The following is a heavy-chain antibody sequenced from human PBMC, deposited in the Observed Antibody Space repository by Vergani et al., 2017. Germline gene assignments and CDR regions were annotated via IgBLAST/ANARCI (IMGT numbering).Heavy chain of an antibody. CDR2: IKSKTDGGTT. J-gene: IGHJ3*02. D-gene: IGHD3-9*01. CDR1: GFTFSNAW. CDR3: TTGPPYYDMLTGYLRDDAFDI. Sequence: EVQLVESGGGLVKPGGSLRLSCAASGFTFSNAWMSWVRQAPGKGLEWVGRIKSKTDGGTTDYAAPVKGRFTISRDDSKHTLYLQMNSLKTEDTAVYYCTTGPPYYDMLTGYLRDDAFDIWGQGTMVTVSS. V-gene: IGHV3-15*01.